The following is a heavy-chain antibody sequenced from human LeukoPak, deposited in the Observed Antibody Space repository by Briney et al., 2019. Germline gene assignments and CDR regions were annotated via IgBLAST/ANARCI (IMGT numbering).Heavy chain of an antibody. Sequence: SETLSLTCAVYGGSFSGYYWSWIRQPPGKGLEWIWEINHSASTNYNPSLKSRVTISVDTSKNQFSLKLSSVTAADTAVYYCAAYYYDSSGPDALDIWGQGTMVTVSS. V-gene: IGHV4-34*01. J-gene: IGHJ3*02. CDR1: GGSFSGYY. CDR3: AAYYYDSSGPDALDI. D-gene: IGHD3-22*01. CDR2: INHSAST.